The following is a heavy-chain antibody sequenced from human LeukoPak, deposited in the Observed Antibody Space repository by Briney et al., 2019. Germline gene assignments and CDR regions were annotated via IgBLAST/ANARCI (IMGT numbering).Heavy chain of an antibody. V-gene: IGHV3-30*02. CDR3: AKVERGYYDILTGYYLLDY. CDR1: GFTFSSYG. Sequence: GGSLRLSCAASGFTFSSYGMNWVRQAPGKGLEWVAFIRYDGSNKYYADSVKGRFTISRDNSKNTLYLQMNSLRAEDTAVYYCAKVERGYYDILTGYYLLDYWGQGTLVTVSS. J-gene: IGHJ4*02. CDR2: IRYDGSNK. D-gene: IGHD3-9*01.